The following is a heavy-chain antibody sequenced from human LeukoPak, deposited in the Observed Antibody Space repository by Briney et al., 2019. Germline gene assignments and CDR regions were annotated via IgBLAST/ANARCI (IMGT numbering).Heavy chain of an antibody. CDR1: GGSFSGYY. D-gene: IGHD4-17*01. V-gene: IGHV4-34*01. CDR2: INHSGST. CDR3: ARGTMTTVTYYFDY. Sequence: PSETLSLTCAVYGGSFSGYYWSWIRQPPGKGLEWIGEINHSGSTNYNPSLKSRVTISVDTSKNQFSLKLSSGTAADTAVYYCARGTMTTVTYYFDYWGQGTLVTVSS. J-gene: IGHJ4*02.